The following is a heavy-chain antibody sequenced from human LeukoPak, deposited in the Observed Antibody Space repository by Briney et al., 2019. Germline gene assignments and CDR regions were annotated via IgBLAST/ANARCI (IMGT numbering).Heavy chain of an antibody. CDR1: GGSFSGYY. V-gene: IGHV4-34*01. CDR2: INHSGST. CDR3: ARGALAVAVDY. D-gene: IGHD6-19*01. Sequence: PSETLSLTCAVYGGSFSGYYWSWIRQPLGKGLEWIGDINHSGSTNYNPSLKSRVTISVGTSKNQFSLKLSAVTAADTAVYYCARGALAVAVDYWGQGTLVTVSS. J-gene: IGHJ4*02.